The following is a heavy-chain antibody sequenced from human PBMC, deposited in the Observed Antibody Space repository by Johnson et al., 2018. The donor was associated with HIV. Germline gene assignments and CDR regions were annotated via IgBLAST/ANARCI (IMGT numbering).Heavy chain of an antibody. D-gene: IGHD3-10*01. V-gene: IGHV3-33*05. CDR3: TTGISWFGAITFDI. CDR1: GFTFSSYG. CDR2: IAHDESIT. J-gene: IGHJ3*02. Sequence: QVQLVESGGGVVRPGGSLRLSCAASGFTFSSYGMHWVRQAPGKGLEWVAVIAHDESITHYADSVKGRFTISRDNSKNTLYLQMNSLRAEDTAVYYCTTGISWFGAITFDIWGQGTMVTVSS.